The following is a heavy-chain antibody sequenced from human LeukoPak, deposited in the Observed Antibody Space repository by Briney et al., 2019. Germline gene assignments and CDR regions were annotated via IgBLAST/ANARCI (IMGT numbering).Heavy chain of an antibody. J-gene: IGHJ4*02. V-gene: IGHV3-20*04. CDR1: RFTFDHYG. CDR3: ARGTDDYGDYGEGY. D-gene: IGHD4-17*01. Sequence: PGGSLRLSCAASRFTFDHYGMSWVRHAPGKGLRWVSGFNWNGGSTGYADSVRGRFTISRDNAKNTLYLQMNSLRAEDTAVYYCARGTDDYGDYGEGYWGQGTLVTVSS. CDR2: FNWNGGST.